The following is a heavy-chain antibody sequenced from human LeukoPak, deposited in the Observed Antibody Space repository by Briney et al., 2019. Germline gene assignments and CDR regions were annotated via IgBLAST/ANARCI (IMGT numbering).Heavy chain of an antibody. CDR3: GRGSGGGKWLDY. V-gene: IGHV1-2*02. J-gene: IGHJ4*02. D-gene: IGHD3-22*01. CDR2: ISPNNGVT. CDR1: GYTFTGTY. Sequence: ASVRLSCKASGYTFTGTYIHWVRQAPGQGLEWMGWISPNNGVTNYGQKFQGRVIMTWDTSISTAYMELARLTSDDAALYYCGRGSGGGKWLDYRGQGALVTVSS.